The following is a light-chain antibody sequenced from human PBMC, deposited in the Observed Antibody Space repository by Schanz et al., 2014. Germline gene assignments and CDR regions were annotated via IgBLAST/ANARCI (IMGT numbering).Light chain of an antibody. V-gene: IGKV3-20*01. J-gene: IGKJ5*01. Sequence: EIVMTQSPGTLSVSPGERATLSCRASQSVSSYLAWYQQKPGQAPRLLIYGASSRATGIPDRFSGSGSGTDFTLTISRLEPEDFALYYCQQYGGSPRITFGQGTRLEI. CDR2: GAS. CDR3: QQYGGSPRIT. CDR1: QSVSSY.